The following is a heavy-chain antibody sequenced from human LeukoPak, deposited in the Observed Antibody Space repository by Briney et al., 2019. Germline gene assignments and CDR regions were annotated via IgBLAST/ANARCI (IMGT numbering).Heavy chain of an antibody. CDR3: ARASKLWFGELPV. J-gene: IGHJ4*02. Sequence: GESLKISCKGSGYSFTSYWIGWVRQMPGKGLEWMGIICPGDSDTRYSPSFQGQVTISADKSISTAYLQWSSLKASDTAMYYCARASKLWFGELPVWGQGTLVTVSS. CDR2: ICPGDSDT. D-gene: IGHD3-10*01. CDR1: GYSFTSYW. V-gene: IGHV5-51*01.